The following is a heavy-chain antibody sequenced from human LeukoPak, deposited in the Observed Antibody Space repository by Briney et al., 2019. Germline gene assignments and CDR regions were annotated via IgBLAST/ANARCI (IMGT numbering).Heavy chain of an antibody. CDR3: ARDMVRGVKVPDY. CDR2: INPNSGGT. CDR1: GYTFTGYY. J-gene: IGHJ4*02. D-gene: IGHD3-10*01. Sequence: GASVKVSCKASGYTFTGYYMHWVRQAPGQGLEWMGWINPNSGGTNYAQKFQGRVTMTRDTSISTAYMELSRLRSDDTAVYYCARDMVRGVKVPDYWGRGTLVTVSS. V-gene: IGHV1-2*02.